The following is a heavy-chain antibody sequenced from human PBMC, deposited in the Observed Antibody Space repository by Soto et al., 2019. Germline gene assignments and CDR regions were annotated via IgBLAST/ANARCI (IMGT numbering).Heavy chain of an antibody. CDR3: ARDRVSLEGSARLGEDYGMDV. Sequence: PGGSLRLSCAASGFTFSSYGMHWVRQAPGKGLEWVAVIWYDGSNKYYADSVKGRFAISRDNSKNTLYLQMNSLRAEDTAVYYCARDRVSLEGSARLGEDYGMDVWGQGTTVTVSS. V-gene: IGHV3-33*01. D-gene: IGHD6-6*01. CDR1: GFTFSSYG. CDR2: IWYDGSNK. J-gene: IGHJ6*02.